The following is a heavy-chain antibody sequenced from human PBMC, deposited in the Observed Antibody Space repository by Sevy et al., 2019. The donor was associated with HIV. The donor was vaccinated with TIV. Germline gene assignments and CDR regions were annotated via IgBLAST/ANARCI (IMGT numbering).Heavy chain of an antibody. D-gene: IGHD2-21*02. CDR1: GFTFRNYD. J-gene: IGHJ4*02. Sequence: GGSLRLSCAASGFTFRNYDMHWVRQAPGKGLEWVAVISHDGNYKNYADSVKVRFTISRDDFKNTLYLQMSSLRPEDTAVYFCARLFSCGGDCYYLDYWGQGALVTVSS. CDR2: ISHDGNYK. CDR3: ARLFSCGGDCYYLDY. V-gene: IGHV3-30-3*01.